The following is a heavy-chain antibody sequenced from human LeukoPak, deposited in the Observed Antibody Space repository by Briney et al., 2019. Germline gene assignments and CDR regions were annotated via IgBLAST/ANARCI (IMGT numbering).Heavy chain of an antibody. CDR2: ISSSGSTI. J-gene: IGHJ4*02. CDR3: AGLVVPAAPTDY. V-gene: IGHV3-11*04. CDR1: GFTFSDYY. Sequence: PGGALRLSCAASGFTFSDYYMSWIRQAPGKGLEWVSYISSSGSTIYYADSVKGRFTISRDNAKNSLYLQMNSLRAEDTAVYYCAGLVVPAAPTDYWGQGTLVTVSS. D-gene: IGHD2-2*01.